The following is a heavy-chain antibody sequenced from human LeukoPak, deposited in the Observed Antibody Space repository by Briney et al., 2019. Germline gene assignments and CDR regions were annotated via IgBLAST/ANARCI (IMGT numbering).Heavy chain of an antibody. J-gene: IGHJ4*02. CDR1: GYTFDSYY. CDR2: IKPSGGST. CDR3: ARDPSYIAVARDDY. D-gene: IGHD6-19*01. V-gene: IGHV1-46*02. Sequence: ASVKVYCKASGYTFDSYYMHCMRQAPGQGLEWMGIIKPSGGSTSYAQKFQGRVTMTRDTSTSTVYMELSSLRSEDTAVYYCARDPSYIAVARDDYWGQGTLVTVSS.